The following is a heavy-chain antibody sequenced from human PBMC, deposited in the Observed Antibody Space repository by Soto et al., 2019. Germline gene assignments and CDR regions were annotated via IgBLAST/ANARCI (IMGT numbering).Heavy chain of an antibody. J-gene: IGHJ4*02. V-gene: IGHV3-53*01. D-gene: IGHD5-18*01. CDR2: INSDGST. CDR3: ARSGYGFAWGY. Sequence: EVQLVESGGGLIPPGGSLRLSCAASGFLVNSAYMTWVRQAPGKGLEWLSMINSDGSTLYAESVKGRFTISRDNSKNRLDLQMNSLRAEDTAMYYCARSGYGFAWGYWCQGTLVIVTS. CDR1: GFLVNSAY.